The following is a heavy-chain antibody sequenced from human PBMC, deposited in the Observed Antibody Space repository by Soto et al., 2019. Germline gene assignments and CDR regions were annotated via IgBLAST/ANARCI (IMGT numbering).Heavy chain of an antibody. CDR3: ARPKYDETYFDS. Sequence: ASVKVSCKASGYTFTDHYIHWLRQAPGQSLEWMGWINPYSGGTHFARKFQDRVTMARDTSVSTAYMELSSLKSDDTAVYYCARPKYDETYFDSWGQGTVVTVSS. D-gene: IGHD3-16*01. J-gene: IGHJ4*02. V-gene: IGHV1-2*02. CDR1: GYTFTDHY. CDR2: INPYSGGT.